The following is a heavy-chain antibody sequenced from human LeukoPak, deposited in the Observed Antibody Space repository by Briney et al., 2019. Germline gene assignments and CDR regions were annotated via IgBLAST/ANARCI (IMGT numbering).Heavy chain of an antibody. CDR1: GGSFSGYY. CDR3: ASTIAVAGTFDY. J-gene: IGHJ4*02. CDR2: INHSGST. V-gene: IGHV4-34*01. Sequence: PSETLSLTCAVYGGSFSGYYWSWIRQPPGKGLEWIGEINHSGSTNYNPSLKSRVTISVDTSENQFSLKLSSVTAADTAVYYCASTIAVAGTFDYWGQGTLVTVSS. D-gene: IGHD6-19*01.